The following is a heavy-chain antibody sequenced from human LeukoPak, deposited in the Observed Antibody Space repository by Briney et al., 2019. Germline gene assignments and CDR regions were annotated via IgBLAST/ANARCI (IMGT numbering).Heavy chain of an antibody. CDR1: GFTFSSYS. J-gene: IGHJ4*02. D-gene: IGHD3-16*02. V-gene: IGHV3-48*01. CDR3: ARDPLYVWGSYRYSYFDY. Sequence: GGSLRLSCAASGFTFSSYSMNWVRQAPGKGLEWVSYISSSSSTIHYADSVKGRFTISRDNAKNSLYLQMNSLRAEDTAVYYCARDPLYVWGSYRYSYFDYWGQGTLVTVSS. CDR2: ISSSSSTI.